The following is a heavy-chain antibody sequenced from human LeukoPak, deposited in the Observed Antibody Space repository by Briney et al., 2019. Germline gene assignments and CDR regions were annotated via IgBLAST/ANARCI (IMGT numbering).Heavy chain of an antibody. CDR1: GGSFSGYY. V-gene: IGHV4-34*01. D-gene: IGHD2-2*01. J-gene: IGHJ4*02. CDR2: INHSGST. CDR3: ARGGGSTPYYFDY. Sequence: PSETLSLTCAVYGGSFSGYYWSWIRQPPGKGLEWIGEINHSGSTNYNPSLKSRVTISVDTSKNQFSLKLSSATAADTAVYYCARGGGSTPYYFDYWGQGTLVTVSS.